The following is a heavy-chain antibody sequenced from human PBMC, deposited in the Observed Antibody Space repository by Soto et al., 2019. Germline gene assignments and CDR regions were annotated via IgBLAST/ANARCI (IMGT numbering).Heavy chain of an antibody. D-gene: IGHD2-2*01. V-gene: IGHV1-18*01. CDR2: ISLYSGGT. Sequence: ASVKVSCKTSGYTFSNYGITWVRQAPGHPLEWLGWISLYSGGTNYAQKFQGRVSMTTDTSTTTAYMELRSLRSDDTAVYYRARVVPGAEAWFGPWGQGTLVTVAS. CDR3: ARVVPGAEAWFGP. J-gene: IGHJ5*02. CDR1: GYTFSNYG.